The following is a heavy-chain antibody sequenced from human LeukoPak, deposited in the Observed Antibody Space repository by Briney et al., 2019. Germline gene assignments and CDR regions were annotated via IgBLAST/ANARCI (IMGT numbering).Heavy chain of an antibody. CDR1: GFTFSSYA. V-gene: IGHV3-23*01. Sequence: GGSLRLSCAASGFTFSSYAMSWVRQAPGKGLEWVSAISGSGGSTYYADSVKGQFTISRDNSKNTLYLQMNSLRAEDTAVYYCATLGTAGWFDPWGQGTLVTVSS. J-gene: IGHJ5*02. CDR3: ATLGTAGWFDP. CDR2: ISGSGGST.